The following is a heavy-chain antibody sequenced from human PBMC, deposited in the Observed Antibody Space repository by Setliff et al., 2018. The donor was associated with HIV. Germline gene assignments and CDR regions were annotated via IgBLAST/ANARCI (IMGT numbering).Heavy chain of an antibody. CDR1: GFTVSSNY. CDR2: IYSGGST. J-gene: IGHJ3*02. V-gene: IGHV3-53*01. CDR3: ARAMVPDSSGYYRPPAFDI. D-gene: IGHD3-22*01. Sequence: ESLKISCAASGFTVSSNYMGWVRQAPGKGLEWVSVIYSGGSTYYADSVKGRFTISRDNSKNTLYLQMNSLRAEDTAVYYCARAMVPDSSGYYRPPAFDIWGQGTMVTVSS.